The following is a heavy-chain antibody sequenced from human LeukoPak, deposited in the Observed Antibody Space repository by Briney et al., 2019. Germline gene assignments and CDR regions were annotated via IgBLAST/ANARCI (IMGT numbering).Heavy chain of an antibody. V-gene: IGHV3-48*03. J-gene: IGHJ4*02. CDR2: ISSSGSTI. CDR1: GFTFSSYE. CDR3: ARQRGGIGRIDY. D-gene: IGHD1-26*01. Sequence: GGSLRLSCAASGFTFSSYEMNWVRQAPGKGLEWVSYISSSGSTIYYADSVKGRFTISRDNAKNSLYLQMNSLRAEDTAVYYCARQRGGIGRIDYWGQGALVTVSS.